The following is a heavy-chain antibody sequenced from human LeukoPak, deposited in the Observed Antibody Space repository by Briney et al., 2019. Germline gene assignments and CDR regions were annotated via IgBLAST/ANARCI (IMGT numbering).Heavy chain of an antibody. CDR2: IRSKANSYAT. CDR3: TTLKSKNYYDSSAHPGDYYYYGMDV. D-gene: IGHD3-22*01. Sequence: GGSLKLSCAASGFTFSGSAMHWVRQASGKGLEWVGRIRSKANSYATAYAASVKGRFTISRDDSKNTAYLQMNSLKTEDTAVYYCTTLKSKNYYDSSAHPGDYYYYGMDVWGQGTTVTVSS. V-gene: IGHV3-73*01. CDR1: GFTFSGSA. J-gene: IGHJ6*02.